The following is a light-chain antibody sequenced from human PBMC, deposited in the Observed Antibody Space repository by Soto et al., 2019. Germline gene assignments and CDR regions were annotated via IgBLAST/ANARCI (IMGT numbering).Light chain of an antibody. CDR1: QSVLSSSNNKNC. Sequence: DIVMTQSPDSLAVSLGERATINCKSSQSVLSSSNNKNCLAWYQQKPGQPPRLLIYWASTRESGVPDRFSGSGSGTDFTITISSLQAEDVAVYYCQHYYSIPWTFGQGTKVEIK. J-gene: IGKJ1*01. CDR3: QHYYSIPWT. V-gene: IGKV4-1*01. CDR2: WAS.